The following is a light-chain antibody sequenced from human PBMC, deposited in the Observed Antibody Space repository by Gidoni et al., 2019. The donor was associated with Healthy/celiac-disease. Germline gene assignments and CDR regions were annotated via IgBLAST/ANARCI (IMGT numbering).Light chain of an antibody. CDR2: DAS. CDR1: QDISNY. CDR3: QQYDNLPLT. J-gene: IGKJ4*01. Sequence: IQITQSPSSLSPSVGDRVTITCPASQDISNYLYWYQQKPGKAPKLLIYDASNLETGVPSRFSGSGSGTDFTVTISSLQPEDSATYYCQQYDNLPLTFXGXTKVEIK. V-gene: IGKV1-33*01.